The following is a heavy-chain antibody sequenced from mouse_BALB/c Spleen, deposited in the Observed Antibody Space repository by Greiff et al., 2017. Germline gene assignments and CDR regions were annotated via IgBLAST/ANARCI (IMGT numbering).Heavy chain of an antibody. CDR3: AKNFGYPITTATAFDY. CDR2: IWRGGST. V-gene: IGHV2-5-1*01. Sequence: QVHVKQSGPSLVQPSQSLSISCTVSGFSLTSYGVHWVRQSPGKGLEWLGVIWRGGSTDYNAAFMSRLSITKDNSKSQVFFKMNSLQADDTAIYYCAKNFGYPITTATAFDYWGQGTTLTVSS. CDR1: GFSLTSYG. D-gene: IGHD1-2*01. J-gene: IGHJ2*01.